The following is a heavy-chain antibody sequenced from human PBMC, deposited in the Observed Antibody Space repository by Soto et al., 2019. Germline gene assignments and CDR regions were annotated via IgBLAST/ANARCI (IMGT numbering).Heavy chain of an antibody. J-gene: IGHJ5*02. CDR3: AYSSGWYGWFDP. Sequence: PSETLSLTCTVSGGSISSYYWSWIRQPPGKGLEWIGYIYYSGSTNYNPSLKSRVTISVDTSKNQFSLKLSSVTAADTAVYYCAYSSGWYGWFDPWGQGTLVTVS. CDR2: IYYSGST. V-gene: IGHV4-59*01. CDR1: GGSISSYY. D-gene: IGHD6-19*01.